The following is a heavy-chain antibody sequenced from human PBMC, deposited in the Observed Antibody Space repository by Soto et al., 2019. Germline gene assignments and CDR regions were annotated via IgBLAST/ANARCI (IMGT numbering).Heavy chain of an antibody. D-gene: IGHD3-22*01. V-gene: IGHV3-9*01. J-gene: IGHJ4*02. CDR2: ISWNGGII. CDR3: AKDVGSGYKKGFDY. CDR1: GFTFDDYA. Sequence: GGSLRLSCAASGFTFDDYAMHWVRQAPGTGLEWVSGISWNGGIIGYADSVKGRFTISRDNAKNSLYLQMNSLRAEDTALYYCAKDVGSGYKKGFDYWGQGTMVTVSS.